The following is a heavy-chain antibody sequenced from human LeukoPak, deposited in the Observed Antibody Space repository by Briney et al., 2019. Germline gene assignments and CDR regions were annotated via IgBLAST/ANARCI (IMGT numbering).Heavy chain of an antibody. V-gene: IGHV4-59*08. J-gene: IGHJ3*02. Sequence: PSETLSLTCTVSGGSMSSYYWSWIRQPPGKGLEWIGYIFYSGSTYYSPSLKSRVTMSVDTSKNQFSLKLSSVTAADTAVYYCARRQNVGATDSFDIWGQGTMVTLSS. CDR1: GGSMSSYY. CDR2: IFYSGST. CDR3: ARRQNVGATDSFDI. D-gene: IGHD1-26*01.